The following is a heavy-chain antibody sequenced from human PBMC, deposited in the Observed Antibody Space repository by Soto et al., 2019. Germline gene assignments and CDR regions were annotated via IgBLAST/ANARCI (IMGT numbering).Heavy chain of an antibody. Sequence: EVHLLESGGGLVQPGGSLRLSCAASGFTFSSYAMTWVRQAPGKGLEWVSGVSGSDASPYYADSVKGRFTISRDNSKNTLYLQMHSLRAEDTAVYYCAKDEYPSGWYRSNLLYYWGQGTLVTVSS. CDR1: GFTFSSYA. V-gene: IGHV3-23*01. D-gene: IGHD6-19*01. CDR2: VSGSDASP. J-gene: IGHJ4*02. CDR3: AKDEYPSGWYRSNLLYY.